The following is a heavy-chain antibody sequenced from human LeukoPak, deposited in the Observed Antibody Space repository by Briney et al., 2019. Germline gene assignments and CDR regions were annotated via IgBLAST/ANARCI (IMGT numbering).Heavy chain of an antibody. D-gene: IGHD4-17*01. J-gene: IGHJ6*03. CDR3: ARDLRGYYYYYMDV. Sequence: ASVKVSCKASGYTFTGYYMHWVRQAPGQGLEWMGWINPNSGGTNYAQKFQGRVTMTRDTSISTAYMELSRLRSDDTAVYYCARDLRGYYYYYMDVWGKGTTVTISS. CDR2: INPNSGGT. CDR1: GYTFTGYY. V-gene: IGHV1-2*02.